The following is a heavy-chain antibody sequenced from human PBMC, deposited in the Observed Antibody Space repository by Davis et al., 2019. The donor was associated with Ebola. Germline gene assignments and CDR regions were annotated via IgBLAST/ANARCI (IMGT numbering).Heavy chain of an antibody. J-gene: IGHJ4*02. Sequence: GESLKISCAASGFTFSSYGMHWVRQAPGKGLEWVAVISYDGSNKYYADSVKGRFTISRDNSKNTLYLQMNSLRAEDTAVYYCARGGPEDIVLMVYAAPFDYWGQGTLVTVSS. CDR1: GFTFSSYG. V-gene: IGHV3-30*03. CDR3: ARGGPEDIVLMVYAAPFDY. D-gene: IGHD2-8*01. CDR2: ISYDGSNK.